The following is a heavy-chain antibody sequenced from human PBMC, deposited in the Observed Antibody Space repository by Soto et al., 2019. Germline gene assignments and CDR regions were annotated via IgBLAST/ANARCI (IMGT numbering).Heavy chain of an antibody. CDR2: IYYSGST. V-gene: IGHV4-39*01. J-gene: IGHJ4*02. CDR3: ARRGSGGYSEE. CDR1: GYSISSSSFY. Sequence: PSGTLSLTCTVSGYSISSSSFYWGRIRQPPGQGLERIGSIYYSGSTYYNPFLRRRVTFSVDTSKTLSSLKLSPVTAAAPGVYYCARRGSGGYSEEWGEGALVTVS. D-gene: IGHD3-10*01.